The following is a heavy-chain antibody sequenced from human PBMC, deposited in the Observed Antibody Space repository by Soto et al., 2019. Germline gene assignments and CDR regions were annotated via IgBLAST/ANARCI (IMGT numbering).Heavy chain of an antibody. CDR1: GGSFSGYY. J-gene: IGHJ4*02. CDR3: ARDGYSYGRWFH. V-gene: IGHV4-34*01. Sequence: SSETLSLTCAVYGGSFSGYYWSWIRQPPGKGLDWIGEINHSGSTNYNPSLKSRVTISVDTSKNQFSLKLSSVTAADTAVYYCARDGYSYGRWFHWGQGTLVTVSS. D-gene: IGHD5-18*01. CDR2: INHSGST.